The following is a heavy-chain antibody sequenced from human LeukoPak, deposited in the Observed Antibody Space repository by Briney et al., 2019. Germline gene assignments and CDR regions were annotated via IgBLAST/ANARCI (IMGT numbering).Heavy chain of an antibody. CDR1: GFTFSSYA. V-gene: IGHV3-15*01. Sequence: GGSLRLSCAASGFTFSSYAMHWVRQAPGKGLEWVGRIKSKNIGGTTDYAAPVKGRFTISRDDSKNTVYLQMNSLKIEDTAVYYCTSHAAFDPWGQGTLVTVSS. J-gene: IGHJ5*02. CDR3: TSHAAFDP. CDR2: IKSKNIGGTT.